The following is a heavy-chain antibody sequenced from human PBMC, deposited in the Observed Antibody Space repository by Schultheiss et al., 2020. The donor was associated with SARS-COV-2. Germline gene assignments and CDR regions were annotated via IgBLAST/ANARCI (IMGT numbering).Heavy chain of an antibody. Sequence: ASVKVSCKASGYTFTRYYIHWVRQAPGQGLEWMGIINPSGGSASYTQKFQGRVTMTRDTSTSTVYMELSNLRSEDTAVYYCAREERRAFDPWGQGTLVTVSS. V-gene: IGHV1-46*01. CDR2: INPSGGSA. D-gene: IGHD6-25*01. CDR1: GYTFTRYY. J-gene: IGHJ5*02. CDR3: AREERRAFDP.